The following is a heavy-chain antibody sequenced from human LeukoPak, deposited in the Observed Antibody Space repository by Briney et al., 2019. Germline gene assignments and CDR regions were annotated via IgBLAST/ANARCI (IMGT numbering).Heavy chain of an antibody. CDR1: GYTFTTYS. CDR2: ISAYNGKT. CDR3: ARGWSRYSSGWKYYFDY. D-gene: IGHD6-19*01. Sequence: ASVKVSCKASGYTFTTYSISWVRQAPGQGLEWMGWISAYNGKTNFAQKFQGRITMTTDTSTSTAYMELRSLRSDDTAVYYCARGWSRYSSGWKYYFDYWGQGTLVTVSS. J-gene: IGHJ4*02. V-gene: IGHV1-18*01.